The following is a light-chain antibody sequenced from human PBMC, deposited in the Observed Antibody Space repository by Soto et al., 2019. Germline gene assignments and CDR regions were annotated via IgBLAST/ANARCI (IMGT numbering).Light chain of an antibody. CDR1: NSDVGGYNY. CDR3: SSYGGSNNYV. CDR2: EVN. Sequence: QPVLTQPPSASGSPGQSVTISCSGTNSDVGGYNYVSWYQQHPGKAPKLMIYEVNKRPSGVPDRFSGSKSGNTASLTVSGLQAEDEADYYCSSYGGSNNYVFGTGTKLTVL. J-gene: IGLJ1*01. V-gene: IGLV2-8*01.